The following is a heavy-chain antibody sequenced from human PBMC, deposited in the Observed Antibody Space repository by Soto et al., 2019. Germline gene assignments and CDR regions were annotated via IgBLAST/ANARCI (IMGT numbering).Heavy chain of an antibody. D-gene: IGHD5-12*01. J-gene: IGHJ6*02. CDR3: ARDEGGYSGYDPVNHYYYYGMDV. V-gene: IGHV6-1*01. Sequence: SQTLSLTCAISGDSVSSNSAAWNWIRQSPSRGLEWLGRTYYRSKWYNDYAVSVKSRITINPDTSKNQFSLQLNSVTPEDTAVYYCARDEGGYSGYDPVNHYYYYGMDVWGQGTTVTVSS. CDR2: TYYRSKWYN. CDR1: GDSVSSNSAA.